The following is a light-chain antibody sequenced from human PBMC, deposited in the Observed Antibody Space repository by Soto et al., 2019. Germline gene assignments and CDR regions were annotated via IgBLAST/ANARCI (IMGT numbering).Light chain of an antibody. Sequence: QPVLTQPASVSGSPGQSITISCTGTSSDIGGYNYVSWYQHHPGKAPKLMIYDVTNRPSGVSNRFSGSKSGNTASLTISGLQAEDEADYYCSSYTSSPSYVFGTGTKLTVL. V-gene: IGLV2-14*03. CDR1: SSDIGGYNY. CDR3: SSYTSSPSYV. J-gene: IGLJ1*01. CDR2: DVT.